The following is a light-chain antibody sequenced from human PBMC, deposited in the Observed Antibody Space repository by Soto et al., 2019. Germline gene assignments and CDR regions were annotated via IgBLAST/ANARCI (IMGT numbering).Light chain of an antibody. CDR2: KAS. Sequence: DIHMTQSPSTLSASVGERVTITCRASQSISAWWAWYQQQPGKAPKLLIYKASNVESGVPSRFSGSGSGTEVTLTISSLQPDDFATEYCQQYHSYPLAFGHGTRLEIK. CDR3: QQYHSYPLA. J-gene: IGKJ5*01. CDR1: QSISAW. V-gene: IGKV1-5*03.